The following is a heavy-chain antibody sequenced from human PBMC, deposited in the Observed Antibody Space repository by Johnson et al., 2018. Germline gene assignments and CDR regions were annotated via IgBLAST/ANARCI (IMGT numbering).Heavy chain of an antibody. CDR3: ARDHRYELDGMDV. Sequence: VQLVQSGGGLVQPGGSLRLSCAASRFTFSSYSMNWVRQAPGRGLEWVSYISSSSSTIYYADSVKGRFTISSDNAKNSLYLQMKRLRDEDTAVYYCARDHRYELDGMDVWGQGTTVTVSS. D-gene: IGHD3-10*01. V-gene: IGHV3-48*02. J-gene: IGHJ6*02. CDR2: ISSSSSTI. CDR1: RFTFSSYS.